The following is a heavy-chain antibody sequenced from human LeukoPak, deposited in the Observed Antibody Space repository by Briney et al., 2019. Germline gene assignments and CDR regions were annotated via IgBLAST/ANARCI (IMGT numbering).Heavy chain of an antibody. Sequence: ASVKVSCKASGYTFTSYAMNWVRQALGQGLEWMGWINTNTGNPTYAQGFTGRFVFSLDTSVSTAYLQISSLKAEDTAVYYCARKMPFIAAAGNNWFDPWGQGTLVTVSS. CDR2: INTNTGNP. J-gene: IGHJ5*02. CDR1: GYTFTSYA. V-gene: IGHV7-4-1*02. CDR3: ARKMPFIAAAGNNWFDP. D-gene: IGHD6-13*01.